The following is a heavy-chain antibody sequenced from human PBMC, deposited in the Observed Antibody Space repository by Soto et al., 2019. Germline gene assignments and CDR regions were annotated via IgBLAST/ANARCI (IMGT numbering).Heavy chain of an antibody. Sequence: ASVKVSCKVSGYTFTGYYIHWVRQAPGQGLEWMGWINPNTGGTNYAQTFQGWVTMTRDTSISTAYMELTRLKSDDTAVYYCARGAGPTAMYYYFYYMDVWGKGTTVTVSS. V-gene: IGHV1-2*04. CDR1: GYTFTGYY. CDR3: ARGAGPTAMYYYFYYMDV. J-gene: IGHJ6*03. CDR2: INPNTGGT. D-gene: IGHD1-1*01.